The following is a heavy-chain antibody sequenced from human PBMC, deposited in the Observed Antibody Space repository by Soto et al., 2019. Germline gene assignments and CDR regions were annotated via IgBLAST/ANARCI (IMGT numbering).Heavy chain of an antibody. V-gene: IGHV4-30-2*01. CDR1: GDSISRGDYS. D-gene: IGHD3-22*01. Sequence: PSETLSLTCAVSGDSISRGDYSWSWIRQPPGKGLEWIGYIYRSGGTYYNPSLRSRVTISVDRSKNQFSPKLNSVTAADTAVYYCARDLHYYDTSGHYYSFYGLDVWGQGTTVTVSS. J-gene: IGHJ6*02. CDR3: ARDLHYYDTSGHYYSFYGLDV. CDR2: IYRSGGT.